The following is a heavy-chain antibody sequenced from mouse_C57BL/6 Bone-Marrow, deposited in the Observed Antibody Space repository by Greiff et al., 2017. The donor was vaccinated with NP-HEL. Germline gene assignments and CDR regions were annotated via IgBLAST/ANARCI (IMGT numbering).Heavy chain of an antibody. V-gene: IGHV3-6*01. CDR2: ISYDGSN. Sequence: ESGPGLVKPSQSLSLTCSVTGYSITSGYYWNWIRQFPGNKLEWMCYISYDGSNNYNPSLKNRISITRDTSKNQFFLKLNSVTTEDTATYYCASYGYYWYFDVWGTGTTVTVSS. D-gene: IGHD2-2*01. CDR1: GYSITSGYY. CDR3: ASYGYYWYFDV. J-gene: IGHJ1*03.